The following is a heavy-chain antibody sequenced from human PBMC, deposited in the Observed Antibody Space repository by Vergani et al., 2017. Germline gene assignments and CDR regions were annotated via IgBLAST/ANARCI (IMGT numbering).Heavy chain of an antibody. Sequence: EVQLLESGGGSVQPGESLRLSCVASGFRFREHGMNWVRQAPGKGLEWVSGISGHDHRTLYADSVKGRFIISRDDSKNTLYLQMSSLRVEDTAIYYCARLIKTRSFCGSGSCPFYFDSWGQGTQVTVSS. J-gene: IGHJ4*02. D-gene: IGHD2-15*01. V-gene: IGHV3-23*01. CDR2: ISGHDHRT. CDR1: GFRFREHG. CDR3: ARLIKTRSFCGSGSCPFYFDS.